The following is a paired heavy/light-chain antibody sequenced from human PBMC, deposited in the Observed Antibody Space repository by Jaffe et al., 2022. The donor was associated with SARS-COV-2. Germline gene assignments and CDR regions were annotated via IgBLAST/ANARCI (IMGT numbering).Heavy chain of an antibody. CDR2: MYTSGTT. J-gene: IGHJ4*02. CDR3: AREAGIINY. V-gene: IGHV4-4*07. Sequence: QVQLQESGPGLVKPSETLSLTCTVSGDSISGYYWSWIRQPAGKGLEWVGRMYTSGTTNYNPSLKSRVTMSVDTSKNQFSLKLSSVTAADTAVYYCAREAGIINYWGQGTLVTVSS. D-gene: IGHD3-16*02. CDR1: GDSISGYY.
Light chain of an antibody. J-gene: IGKJ1*01. CDR2: GAS. V-gene: IGKV3-20*01. CDR3: QQYGSSPWT. Sequence: EIVLTHSPGTLSLSPGERATLSCRASQSVSSNYLAWYQQKPGQAPRLLIYGASSRATGIPDRFSGSGSGTDFTLTISRLEPEDFAVYYCQQYGSSPWTFGQGTKVEIK. CDR1: QSVSSNY.